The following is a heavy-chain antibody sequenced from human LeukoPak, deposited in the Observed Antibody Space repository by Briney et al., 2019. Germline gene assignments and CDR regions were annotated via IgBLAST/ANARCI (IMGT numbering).Heavy chain of an antibody. Sequence: PGGSLRLSCAASGFTFSSYGMHRVRQAPGKGLEWVGRIKSKTDGGTTDYAAPVKGRFTISRDDSKNTLYLQMNSLKTEDTAVYYCTTATVVVPAAIYAFDIWGQGTMVTVSS. CDR3: TTATVVVPAAIYAFDI. CDR1: GFTFSSYG. D-gene: IGHD2-2*01. CDR2: IKSKTDGGTT. J-gene: IGHJ3*02. V-gene: IGHV3-15*01.